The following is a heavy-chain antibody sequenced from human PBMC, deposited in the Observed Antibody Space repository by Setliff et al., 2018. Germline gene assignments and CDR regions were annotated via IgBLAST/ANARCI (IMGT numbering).Heavy chain of an antibody. CDR1: GYTFTSYY. D-gene: IGHD1-26*01. J-gene: IGHJ6*03. CDR2: VDPEDGET. Sequence: ASVKVSCKASGYTFTSYYMHWVRQAPGKGLEWMGGVDPEDGETIYAQKFQGRVTITRNTSISTAYMELSSLRSEDTAVYYCARVKVIVGATPRTYYMDVWGKGTTVTVSS. CDR3: ARVKVIVGATPRTYYMDV. V-gene: IGHV1-8*03.